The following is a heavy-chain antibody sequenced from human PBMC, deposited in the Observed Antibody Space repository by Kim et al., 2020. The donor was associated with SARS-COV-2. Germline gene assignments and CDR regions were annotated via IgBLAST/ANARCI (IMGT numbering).Heavy chain of an antibody. CDR2: IYWDDDK. CDR1: GLSLTTIGVG. J-gene: IGHJ3*02. V-gene: IGHV2-5*02. D-gene: IGHD3-22*01. Sequence: SGPTLVNPTQTLTLTCTFSGLSLTTIGVGVGWIRQPPGKALEWLSLIYWDDDKRYSPSLKSRLTITKDTSKNQVVLTMVNMDPVDTGTYYCAHSDSSGYYPGDGFDIWDQGTVVTVSS. CDR3: AHSDSSGYYPGDGFDI.